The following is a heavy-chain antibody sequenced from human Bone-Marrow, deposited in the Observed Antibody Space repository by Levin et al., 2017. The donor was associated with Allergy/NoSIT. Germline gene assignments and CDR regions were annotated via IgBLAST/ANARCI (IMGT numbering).Heavy chain of an antibody. CDR1: GFTVSSNY. V-gene: IGHV3-53*01. Sequence: TGGSLRLSCVASGFTVSSNYMSWVRQAPGKGLDWVSLIYSGSSTYYADSVRGRFTISRDNSKNTLYLQMNSLRADDTAVYYCAKHTRSSSGWYVAVGWGHMDVWGKGTTVTVS. D-gene: IGHD6-13*01. CDR3: AKHTRSSSGWYVAVGWGHMDV. J-gene: IGHJ6*03. CDR2: IYSGSST.